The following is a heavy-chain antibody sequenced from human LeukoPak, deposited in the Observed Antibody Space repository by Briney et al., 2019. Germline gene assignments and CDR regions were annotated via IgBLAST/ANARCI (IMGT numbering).Heavy chain of an antibody. D-gene: IGHD3-10*01. CDR1: AVSISSYY. Sequence: SETLSLTCTVSAVSISSYYWSRIRQPPGKGLEWIGYIYYSGSTNYNPSLKSRVTISVDTSKNQFSLKLSSVTAADTAVYYCARVGGSGSYYYAMDVWGQGTTVTVSS. V-gene: IGHV4-59*01. J-gene: IGHJ6*02. CDR3: ARVGGSGSYYYAMDV. CDR2: IYYSGST.